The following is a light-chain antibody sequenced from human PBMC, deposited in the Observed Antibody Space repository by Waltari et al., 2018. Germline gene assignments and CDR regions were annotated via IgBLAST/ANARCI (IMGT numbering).Light chain of an antibody. CDR1: QSITRW. J-gene: IGKJ2*01. Sequence: DIQLTQSPPTLAASVGDRVTITCRARQSITRWLAWYQQKPGRAPKLLIYAASNLVTGVPSRFSGTGSGTVFTLTISSLEPDDFATYYCQQFVGYPYTFGQGTKVETK. CDR3: QQFVGYPYT. CDR2: AAS. V-gene: IGKV1-5*03.